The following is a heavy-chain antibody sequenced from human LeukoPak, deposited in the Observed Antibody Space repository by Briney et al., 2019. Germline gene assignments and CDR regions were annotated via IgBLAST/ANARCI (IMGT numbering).Heavy chain of an antibody. CDR1: DGAIAGYS. J-gene: IGHJ3*02. V-gene: IGHV4-59*01. D-gene: IGHD3-10*01. CDR2: IYYSGDT. Sequence: SETLSLTCTVSDGAIAGYSWSWIRQPPGKGLEWIGYIYYSGDTNYNPSLQSRVTVSVDTSKNQFSLKLTSVTAADTAVYYCARSDGYGLIDIWGQGTMVTVSS. CDR3: ARSDGYGLIDI.